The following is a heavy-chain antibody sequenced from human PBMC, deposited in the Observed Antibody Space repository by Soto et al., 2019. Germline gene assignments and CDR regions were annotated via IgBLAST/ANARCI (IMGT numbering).Heavy chain of an antibody. CDR2: INPKTGDT. CDR1: GYTFSGYY. CDR3: ARDLSRRGLQFYYYYGMDG. J-gene: IGHJ6*02. Sequence: VQLVQSGAEVKKPGASVKVSCKASGYTFSGYYIHWVRQAPGQGLEWMGWINPKTGDTNYAQKFQGRFAMTRGTSVNAAYMELSRLKSDDTAGFYCARDLSRRGLQFYYYYGMDGWGQGTTVTVSS. D-gene: IGHD3-10*01. V-gene: IGHV1-2*02.